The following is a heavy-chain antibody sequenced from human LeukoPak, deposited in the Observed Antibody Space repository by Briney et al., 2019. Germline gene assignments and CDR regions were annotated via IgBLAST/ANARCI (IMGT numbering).Heavy chain of an antibody. D-gene: IGHD6-13*01. Sequence: GGSLRLSCAASGFTFSSYWMAWVRQVPGQGPEWVANIKQDESEKYYVDSVKGRFTISRDNAKNSLFLQMNSLRVEDTAVYYCARDSSSSWPQDYQHWGQGTLVTVSS. CDR1: GFTFSSYW. V-gene: IGHV3-7*01. CDR3: ARDSSSSWPQDYQH. J-gene: IGHJ1*01. CDR2: IKQDESEK.